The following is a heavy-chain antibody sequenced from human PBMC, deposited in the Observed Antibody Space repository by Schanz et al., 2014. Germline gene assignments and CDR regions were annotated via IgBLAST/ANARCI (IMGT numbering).Heavy chain of an antibody. CDR2: ISGSSRTI. Sequence: EVQLVESGGGWVQPGGSLRLSCAASGFTFSDYSMNWVRQAPGKGPEWVSYISGSSRTIYYADSMKGRFTVSRDNAENALYLQMNSLRAEDTAVYFCAKDLGVDCGDGCFNWYFDLWGRGTLVTVSS. D-gene: IGHD2-21*02. V-gene: IGHV3-48*01. CDR1: GFTFSDYS. CDR3: AKDLGVDCGDGCFNWYFDL. J-gene: IGHJ2*01.